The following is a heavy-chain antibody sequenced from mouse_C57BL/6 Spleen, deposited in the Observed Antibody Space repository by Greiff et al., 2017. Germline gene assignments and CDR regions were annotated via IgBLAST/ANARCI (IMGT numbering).Heavy chain of an antibody. CDR1: GYTFTDYY. CDR2: IYPGSGNT. J-gene: IGHJ3*01. D-gene: IGHD2-1*01. V-gene: IGHV1-76*01. Sequence: VQLQQSGAELVRPGASVKLSCKASGYTFTDYYINWVKQRPGQGLEWIARIYPGSGNTYYNEKFKGKATLTAEKSSSTAYMQLSSLTSEDSAVYFCARLDGNFAWFAYWGQGTLVTVSA. CDR3: ARLDGNFAWFAY.